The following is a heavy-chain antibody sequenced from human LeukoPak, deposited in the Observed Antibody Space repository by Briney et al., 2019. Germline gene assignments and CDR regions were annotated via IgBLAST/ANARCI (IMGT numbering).Heavy chain of an antibody. Sequence: GASVKVSCKASGGTFSSYAISWVRQAPGQGLEWMEGIIPIFGTANYAQKFQGRVTITADESTSTAYMELSSLRSEDTAVYYCARARYSGSYYDLDYWGQGTLVTVPS. D-gene: IGHD1-26*01. V-gene: IGHV1-69*13. J-gene: IGHJ4*02. CDR1: GGTFSSYA. CDR2: IIPIFGTA. CDR3: ARARYSGSYYDLDY.